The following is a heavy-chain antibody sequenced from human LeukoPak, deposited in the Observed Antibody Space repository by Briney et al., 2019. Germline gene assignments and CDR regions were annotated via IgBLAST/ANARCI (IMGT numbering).Heavy chain of an antibody. CDR3: ARDPGHGDYAFDY. CDR2: ISPGGGST. CDR1: GYTFTSYY. J-gene: IGHJ4*02. V-gene: IGHV1-46*01. D-gene: IGHD4-17*01. Sequence: ASVKVSCKASGYTFTSYYIHWVRQAPGQGLEWMGIISPGGGSTTYAQKFQGRVTMTRDMSTSTVNMELSSLRSEDTAVYYCARDPGHGDYAFDYWGQGTLVTVSS.